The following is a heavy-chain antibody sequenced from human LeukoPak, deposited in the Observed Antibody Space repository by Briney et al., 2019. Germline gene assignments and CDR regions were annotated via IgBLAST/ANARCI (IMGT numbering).Heavy chain of an antibody. Sequence: SVKVSCKASGGTFSSYAISWVRQAPEQGLEWMGRIIPIFGIANYAQKFQGRVTITADKSTSTAYMELSSLRSEDTAVYYCASSPYYDILTGYYATWGQGTLVTVSS. CDR3: ASSPYYDILTGYYAT. V-gene: IGHV1-69*04. CDR2: IIPIFGIA. D-gene: IGHD3-9*01. CDR1: GGTFSSYA. J-gene: IGHJ5*02.